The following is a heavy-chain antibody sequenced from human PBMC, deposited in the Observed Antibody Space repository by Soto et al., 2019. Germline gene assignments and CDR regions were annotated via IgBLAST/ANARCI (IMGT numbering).Heavy chain of an antibody. CDR2: INPSGGST. V-gene: IGHV1-46*03. CDR3: ARGDLRAQRVGY. CDR1: GYTFTSYY. Sequence: QVQLVQSGAEVKKPGASVKVSCKASGYTFTSYYMHWVRQAPGQGLEWMGIINPSGGSTSYAQKCQGRXXMXGXXSTGTVYMELSSLRYEVTAVYYCARGDLRAQRVGYWGQGTLVTVSS. J-gene: IGHJ4*02. D-gene: IGHD2-2*01.